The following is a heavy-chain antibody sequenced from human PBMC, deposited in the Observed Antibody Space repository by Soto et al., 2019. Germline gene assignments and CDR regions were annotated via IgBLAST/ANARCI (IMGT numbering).Heavy chain of an antibody. D-gene: IGHD1-26*01. CDR3: GSRISTDGAYEY. J-gene: IGHJ4*02. CDR2: IYTDGST. V-gene: IGHV3-66*01. Sequence: GGSLRLSCAASGFTVSSNYMSWVRQAPGKGLEWVSIIYTDGSTYYADSVKGRFTLSRDDSKNTLYLQINSLRVEDTTVYYCGSRISTDGAYEYWGQGTLVTVSS. CDR1: GFTVSSNY.